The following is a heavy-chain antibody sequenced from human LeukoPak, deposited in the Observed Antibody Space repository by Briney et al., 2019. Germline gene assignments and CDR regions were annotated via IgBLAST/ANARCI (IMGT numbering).Heavy chain of an antibody. CDR3: ARDPYGGNSFDY. V-gene: IGHV4-39*02. Sequence: SETLSLTCDVSGGSISSGSYYWGWIRQPPGKGLEWIGSIHYSGSTYYNPSLKSRVTISVDTSKDQFSLKLRSVTAADTAFYYCARDPYGGNSFDYWGQGTLVTVSS. CDR1: GGSISSGSYY. J-gene: IGHJ4*02. CDR2: IHYSGST. D-gene: IGHD4-23*01.